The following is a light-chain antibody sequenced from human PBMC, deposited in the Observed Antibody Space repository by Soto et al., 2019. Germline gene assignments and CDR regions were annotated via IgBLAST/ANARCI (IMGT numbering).Light chain of an antibody. Sequence: EIVLTQSPGTLSLSPGERATLSCRASQSVSINLAWYQQKPGQAPRLLIHGASTRAIGIPARFSGSGSGTEFTLTISRLEPEDFALYYCQQYGGSPRTFGQGTKVDIK. CDR2: GAS. J-gene: IGKJ1*01. CDR3: QQYGGSPRT. V-gene: IGKV3-20*01. CDR1: QSVSIN.